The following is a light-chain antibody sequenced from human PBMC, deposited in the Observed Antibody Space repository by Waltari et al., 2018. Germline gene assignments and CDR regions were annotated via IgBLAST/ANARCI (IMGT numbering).Light chain of an antibody. J-gene: IGLJ3*02. Sequence: NFMLAQPHSVSESPGKTVTVSCTRSSGSIASNYVQWHQPRPGSAPTTVIYGYDQTTSGVSDRFSVSSDSSSNSASLSISGLKTEDEADYYCQSYDSNNPWVFGGGTKLTVL. V-gene: IGLV6-57*03. CDR3: QSYDSNNPWV. CDR2: GYD. CDR1: SGSIASNY.